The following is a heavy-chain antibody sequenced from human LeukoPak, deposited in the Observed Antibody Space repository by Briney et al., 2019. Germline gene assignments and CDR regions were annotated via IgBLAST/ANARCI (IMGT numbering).Heavy chain of an antibody. CDR3: AREIVGATRGVFDY. J-gene: IGHJ4*02. V-gene: IGHV3-23*01. CDR1: GFTFSIYA. Sequence: PGGSLRLSCATSGFTFSIYAMSWVRQAPGKGLEWVSTVSGSGHSTFYADSVKGRFTISRDNAKNSLYPQMNSLRAEDTAVYYCAREIVGATRGVFDYWGQGTLVTVSS. CDR2: VSGSGHST. D-gene: IGHD1-26*01.